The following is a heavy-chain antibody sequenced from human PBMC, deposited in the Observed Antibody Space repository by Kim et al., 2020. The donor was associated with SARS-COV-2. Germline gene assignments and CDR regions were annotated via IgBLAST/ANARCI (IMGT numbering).Heavy chain of an antibody. V-gene: IGHV3-21*01. CDR3: ARAPRWLHVRGYWYFDL. CDR1: GFTFSNYI. Sequence: GGSLRLSCAASGFTFSNYIMNWVRQAPGKGLERVSSISSTSTYIYYADSVKGRFTISKDIAKNSLFLQLDNGTVEDMAIYYCARAPRWLHVRGYWYFDLWCRVNLVTVSS. J-gene: IGHJ2*01. CDR2: ISSTSTYI. D-gene: IGHD5-12*01.